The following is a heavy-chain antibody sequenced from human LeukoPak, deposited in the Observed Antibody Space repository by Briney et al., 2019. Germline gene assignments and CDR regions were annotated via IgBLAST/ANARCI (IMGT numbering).Heavy chain of an antibody. J-gene: IGHJ4*02. Sequence: GGSLRLSCAASGFTFSSFAMNWVRQAPGKGLEWVSGVSGSGDATYYAHSLRGRFTISRDNSKNTLYLQMNSLRAEDTAIYYCAKDTGYSSGWDFDFWGQGSLVTVSS. D-gene: IGHD6-19*01. CDR2: VSGSGDAT. V-gene: IGHV3-23*01. CDR1: GFTFSSFA. CDR3: AKDTGYSSGWDFDF.